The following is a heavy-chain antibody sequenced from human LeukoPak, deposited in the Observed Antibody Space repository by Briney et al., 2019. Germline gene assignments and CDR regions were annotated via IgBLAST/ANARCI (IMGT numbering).Heavy chain of an antibody. V-gene: IGHV4-59*08. D-gene: IGHD6-19*01. CDR3: SRNMAVSGTGWIDP. Sequence: GSLRLSCAASGFTFSSYSMNWVRQAPGKGLEWIGYISYSGSTNYNPSLKSRVTISVDTSKNQFSLKLTSVTAADAAVYYCSRNMAVSGTGWIDPWGQGTLVTVSS. CDR1: GFTFSSYS. J-gene: IGHJ5*02. CDR2: ISYSGST.